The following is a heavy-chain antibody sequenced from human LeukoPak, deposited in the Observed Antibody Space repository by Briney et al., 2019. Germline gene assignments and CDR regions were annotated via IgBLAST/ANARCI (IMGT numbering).Heavy chain of an antibody. CDR1: GFTFSRYA. CDR3: AKEVSFSFPNYFDN. D-gene: IGHD2/OR15-2a*01. CDR2: ISGSGGST. J-gene: IGHJ4*02. V-gene: IGHV3-23*01. Sequence: GGSLRLSCAASGFTFSRYAMSWVRQAPGKGLEWVSAISGSGGSTQYADSVKGRFTISRDNSKNTLYLQMNSLRPEDTAVYYGAKEVSFSFPNYFDNWGQGTLVTVSS.